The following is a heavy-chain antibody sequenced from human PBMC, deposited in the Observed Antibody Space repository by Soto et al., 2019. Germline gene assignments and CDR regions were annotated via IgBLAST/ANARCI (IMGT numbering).Heavy chain of an antibody. Sequence: QVQLQQWGAGLLKPSETLSLTCAVYGGSFSGYYWSWIRQPPGKGLEWIGEINHSGSTNYNPSLKSRVTISVDTSKNQFSLKLSSVTAADTAVYYCARRRGWYPFDSWGQGTLVTVSS. D-gene: IGHD6-19*01. V-gene: IGHV4-34*01. J-gene: IGHJ4*02. CDR2: INHSGST. CDR1: GGSFSGYY. CDR3: ARRRGWYPFDS.